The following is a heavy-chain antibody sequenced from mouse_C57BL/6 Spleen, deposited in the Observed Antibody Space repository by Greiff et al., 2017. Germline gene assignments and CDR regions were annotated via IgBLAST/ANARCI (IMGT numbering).Heavy chain of an antibody. V-gene: IGHV3-6*01. CDR2: ISYDGSN. CDR3: AREGRLRLYWYFDV. Sequence: EVQLVESGPGLVKPSQSLSLTCSVTGYSITSGYYWNWIRQFPGNKLEWMGYISYDGSNNYNPSLKNRISITRDTSKNQFFLKLNSVTTEDTATYYCAREGRLRLYWYFDVWGTGTTVTVSS. D-gene: IGHD2-4*01. J-gene: IGHJ1*03. CDR1: GYSITSGYY.